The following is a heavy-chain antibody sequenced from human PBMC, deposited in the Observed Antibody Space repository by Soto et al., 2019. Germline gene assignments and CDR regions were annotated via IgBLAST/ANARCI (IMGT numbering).Heavy chain of an antibody. CDR2: IYYSGST. D-gene: IGHD2-15*01. V-gene: IGHV4-59*01. Sequence: QVQLQESGPGLVKPSETLSLTCTVSGDSITDYYWSWIRQPPGKGLEWIGYIYYSGSTNYNPSLQSRVTMSVDTSKNQFSLKLSSVTPADTAVYYCARVPSRTVVVVAATGYFDPWGQGTLVTVSS. J-gene: IGHJ5*02. CDR1: GDSITDYY. CDR3: ARVPSRTVVVVAATGYFDP.